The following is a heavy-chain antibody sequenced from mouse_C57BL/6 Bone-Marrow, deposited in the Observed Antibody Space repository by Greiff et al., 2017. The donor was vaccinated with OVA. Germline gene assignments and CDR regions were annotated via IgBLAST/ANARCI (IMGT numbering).Heavy chain of an antibody. J-gene: IGHJ3*02. V-gene: IGHV14-4*01. D-gene: IGHD2-1*01. Sequence: EVQLQQSGAELVRPGASVKLSCTASGFNIKDDYMHWVKQRPEQGLEWIGWIDPENGDTEYASKFQGKATITADTSSNTASLQLSSLTSEDTAVYYCTTGGNYEGWGQGTLVTVSA. CDR2: IDPENGDT. CDR3: TTGGNYEG. CDR1: GFNIKDDY.